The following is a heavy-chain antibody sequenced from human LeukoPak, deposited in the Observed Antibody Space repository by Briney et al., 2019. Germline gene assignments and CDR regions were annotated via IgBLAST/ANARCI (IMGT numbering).Heavy chain of an antibody. CDR3: ATSWELPVYDY. CDR1: GYSFISYW. CDR2: IYPGDSDT. J-gene: IGHJ4*02. Sequence: GASLKFSAKGSGYSFISYWFGWVRQMPGKGLEWMGIIYPGDSDTSYNPSFKGQVTISADKSISHAYLRWSSLTASDTAMYYCATSWELPVYDYWGQRTRVTVST. V-gene: IGHV5-51*01. D-gene: IGHD1-26*01.